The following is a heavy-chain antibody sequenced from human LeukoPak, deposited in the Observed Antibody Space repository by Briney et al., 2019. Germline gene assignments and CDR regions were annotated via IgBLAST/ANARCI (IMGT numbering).Heavy chain of an antibody. Sequence: PGGSLRLSCAASGFTFSSYEMNWVRQAPGKGLEWLSYISSSGSTIYYADSVKGRFTISRDNAKNSLYLQMNNLRAGDTAVYYCARTKYDYWFDPWGQGTLVTVSS. D-gene: IGHD3-16*01. CDR2: ISSSGSTI. J-gene: IGHJ5*02. CDR1: GFTFSSYE. V-gene: IGHV3-48*03. CDR3: ARTKYDYWFDP.